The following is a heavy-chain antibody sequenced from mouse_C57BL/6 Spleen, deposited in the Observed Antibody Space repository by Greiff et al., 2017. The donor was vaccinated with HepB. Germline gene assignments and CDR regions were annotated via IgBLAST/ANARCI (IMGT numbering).Heavy chain of an antibody. J-gene: IGHJ3*01. D-gene: IGHD1-1*01. CDR1: GFTFSDYG. V-gene: IGHV5-17*01. CDR3: ASPLPDYCSRGFAY. CDR2: ISSGSSTI. Sequence: EVKLVESGGGLVKPGGSLKLSCAASGFTFSDYGMHWVRQAPEKGLEWVAYISSGSSTIYYAATVKGRFTISRDKAKNTLFLQMTSLRSEDTAMYYCASPLPDYCSRGFAYWGQGTLVTVSA.